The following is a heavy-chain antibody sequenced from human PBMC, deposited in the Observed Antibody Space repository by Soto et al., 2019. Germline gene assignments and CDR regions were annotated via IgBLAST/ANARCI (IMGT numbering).Heavy chain of an antibody. CDR1: GGSIGSSSYY. V-gene: IGHV4-39*01. CDR2: IYYSGST. Sequence: PSETLSLTCTVSGGSIGSSSYYWGWIRQPPGKGLEWIGSIYYSGSTYYNPSLKSRVTISVDTSKNQFSLKLSSVTAADTAVYYCARHPGLYYFDYWGQGTLVTVSS. CDR3: ARHPGLYYFDY. J-gene: IGHJ4*02.